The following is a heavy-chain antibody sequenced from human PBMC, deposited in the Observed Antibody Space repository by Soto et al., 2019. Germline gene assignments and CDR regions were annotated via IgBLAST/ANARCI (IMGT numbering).Heavy chain of an antibody. CDR3: VHGQGDYNYYYYGMDV. J-gene: IGHJ6*02. CDR2: IYWDDDK. CDR1: GFSLSTSGVH. Sequence: QITLEESGPTLVRPTQTLTLTCTFSGFSLSTSGVHVGWIRQPLGKALEWLALIYWDDDKRYSPFLRSRLTISKDISKNQVVLTMTNMDPVDTATYYCVHGQGDYNYYYYGMDVWGQGTTVTVSS. V-gene: IGHV2-5*02. D-gene: IGHD4-4*01.